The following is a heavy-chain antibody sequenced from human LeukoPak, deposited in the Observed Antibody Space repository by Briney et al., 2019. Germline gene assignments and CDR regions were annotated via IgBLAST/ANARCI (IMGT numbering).Heavy chain of an antibody. D-gene: IGHD2-2*02. V-gene: IGHV5-51*01. Sequence: PGESLQISCQGSGSSFPNYWIGWVRQLPGKGLEWMGIIYPGDSHTRYSPSFQDQVTISVDKSISTSYLQWSSLKASDTAMYYCARGPYAYTSSATLGSYNWFDPWGQGSLVTVSS. CDR3: ARGPYAYTSSATLGSYNWFDP. CDR1: GSSFPNYW. CDR2: IYPGDSHT. J-gene: IGHJ5*02.